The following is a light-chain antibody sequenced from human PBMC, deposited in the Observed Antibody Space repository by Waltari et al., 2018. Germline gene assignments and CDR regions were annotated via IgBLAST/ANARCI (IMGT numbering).Light chain of an antibody. J-gene: IGLJ2*01. CDR1: SSNIGNTH. CDR2: ENS. V-gene: IGLV1-51*01. Sequence: QSVLTQPPSVSAAPGQKVTISCSGSSSNIGNTHVFWYQHLPGAAPKLVIYENSLRPSGIPDRFSGSKSGTSATLDITGLQTGDEAAYYCGTWDNSLSGKVFGGGTKLTVL. CDR3: GTWDNSLSGKV.